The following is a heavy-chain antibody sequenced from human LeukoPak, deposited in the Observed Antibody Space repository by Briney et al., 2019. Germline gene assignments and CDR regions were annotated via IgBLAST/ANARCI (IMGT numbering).Heavy chain of an antibody. CDR1: GYTFTSYG. J-gene: IGHJ4*02. D-gene: IGHD6-19*01. Sequence: ASVKVSCKASGYTFTSYGISWVRQAPGQGLEWMGWISAYNGNTNYAQKLQGRVTMTTDTSTSTAYMELRSLGSDDTAVYYCARDRIAVAGTEVGGYWGQGTLVTVSS. CDR2: ISAYNGNT. V-gene: IGHV1-18*01. CDR3: ARDRIAVAGTEVGGY.